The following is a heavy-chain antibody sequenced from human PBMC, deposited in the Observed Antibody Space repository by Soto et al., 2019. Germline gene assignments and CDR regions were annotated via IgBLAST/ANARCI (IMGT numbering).Heavy chain of an antibody. CDR3: ARHGGGRIAMTGSTGMDV. Sequence: PGESLKISCKGSGSSFTSYWITWVRQMPGKGLEWMGRIAPSDSYTTYSPSFQGHVTISVDKSINTAYLRWSSLKASDSATYYCARHGGGRIAMTGSTGMDVWGQGTTVTVSS. V-gene: IGHV5-10-1*01. D-gene: IGHD3-9*01. J-gene: IGHJ6*02. CDR1: GSSFTSYW. CDR2: IAPSDSYT.